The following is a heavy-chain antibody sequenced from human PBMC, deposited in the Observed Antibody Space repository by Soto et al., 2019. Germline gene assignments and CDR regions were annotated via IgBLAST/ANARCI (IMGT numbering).Heavy chain of an antibody. Sequence: QVQLLQSGAEVREPGASVRVSCTTSGYTFTKYNIHWLRQAPGQSLEWMGRINAGNGNTRYSQRFQGRGTMTADTSASVAHLAMASLTTEETGTYFCARADRDYLGVADFFASWGQGTGVLVSS. D-gene: IGHD3-16*01. J-gene: IGHJ4*02. V-gene: IGHV1-3*01. CDR1: GYTFTKYN. CDR3: ARADRDYLGVADFFAS. CDR2: INAGNGNT.